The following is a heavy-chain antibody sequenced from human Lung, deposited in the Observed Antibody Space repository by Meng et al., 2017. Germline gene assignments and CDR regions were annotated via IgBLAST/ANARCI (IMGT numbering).Heavy chain of an antibody. CDR1: WWSFSGYY. V-gene: IGHV4-34*01. Sequence: VPLPACGSRLVQPAVPLALTCAVYWWSFSGYYWGWLPQAPRKGLERIGEINHSGSNNYIPSLKSRVTISVDTSKNQFSLKLSSVTAADTAVYYCASPKQANWYFDLWGRGTLVTVSS. D-gene: IGHD1/OR15-1a*01. CDR3: ASPKQANWYFDL. J-gene: IGHJ2*01. CDR2: INHSGSN.